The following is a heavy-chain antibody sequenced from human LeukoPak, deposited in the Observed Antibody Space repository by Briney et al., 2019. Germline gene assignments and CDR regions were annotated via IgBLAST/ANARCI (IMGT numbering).Heavy chain of an antibody. CDR3: ARLYRTTSPLDY. CDR2: IYPGDSDT. CDR1: GYSFTIHR. Sequence: GESLKISCTVSGYSFTIHRIAWVRQMPGKGLEWMGIIYPGDSDTRYSPSFQGQVTISAHKSISTAYLQWSSLKASDTAMYYCARLYRTTSPLDYWGQGTLVTVSS. D-gene: IGHD1-26*01. J-gene: IGHJ4*02. V-gene: IGHV5-51*01.